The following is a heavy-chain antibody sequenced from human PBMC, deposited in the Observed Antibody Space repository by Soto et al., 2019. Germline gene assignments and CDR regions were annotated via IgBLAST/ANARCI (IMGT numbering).Heavy chain of an antibody. CDR2: ISDSGDLT. Sequence: GGSLRLSCTASEFTFSTYAMTWVRQAPGRGLQWVAPISDSGDLTYYADSVKGRFTISRDNSSNTLYLQMSHLRAEDTALDYCAKPWVPSITDRPPTFYYWGRGTLVTVSS. CDR3: AKPWVPSITDRPPTFYY. J-gene: IGHJ4*02. D-gene: IGHD6-6*01. CDR1: EFTFSTYA. V-gene: IGHV3-23*01.